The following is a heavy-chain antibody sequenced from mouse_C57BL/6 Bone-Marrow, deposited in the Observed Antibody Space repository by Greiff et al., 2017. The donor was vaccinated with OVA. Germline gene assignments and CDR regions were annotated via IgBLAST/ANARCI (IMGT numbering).Heavy chain of an antibody. CDR1: GFSLTSYG. V-gene: IGHV2-2*01. Sequence: QVQLQQSGPGLVQPSQSLSITCTVSGFSLTSYGVHWVRQSPGKGLEWLGVIWSGGSTDYNAAFISRLSISKDNSKSQVFFKMNRLQADDTAIYYCARNWGQLRPYYYAMDYWGQGTSVTVSS. J-gene: IGHJ4*01. CDR2: IWSGGST. D-gene: IGHD3-2*02. CDR3: ARNWGQLRPYYYAMDY.